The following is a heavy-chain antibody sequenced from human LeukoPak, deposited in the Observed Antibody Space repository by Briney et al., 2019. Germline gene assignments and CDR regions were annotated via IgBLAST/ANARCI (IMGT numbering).Heavy chain of an antibody. J-gene: IGHJ4*02. CDR1: GFSISSGYY. Sequence: PSETLSLTCTVSGFSISSGYYWGWFRQPPGKGLEWIGSIYYSGNTYYNASLKSQVSISIDTSKNQFSLRLTSVTAADTAVYYCARQTGSGLFILPGGQGTLVTVSS. CDR2: IYYSGNT. CDR3: ARQTGSGLFILP. V-gene: IGHV4-38-2*02. D-gene: IGHD3/OR15-3a*01.